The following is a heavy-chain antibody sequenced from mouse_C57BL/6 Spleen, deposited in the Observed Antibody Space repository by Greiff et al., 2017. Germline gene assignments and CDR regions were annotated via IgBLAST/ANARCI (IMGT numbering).Heavy chain of an antibody. V-gene: IGHV1-55*01. CDR3: VRYSNGGYYFDY. CDR2: IYPGSGST. J-gene: IGHJ2*01. Sequence: QVQLQQPGAELVKPGASVKMSCKASGYTFTSYWITWVKQRPGQGLEWIGDIYPGSGSTNYNAKFKSKATLTVDTSSSTAYMQLSSLTSEDSAVYYGVRYSNGGYYFDYWGQGTTLTVSS. D-gene: IGHD2-5*01. CDR1: GYTFTSYW.